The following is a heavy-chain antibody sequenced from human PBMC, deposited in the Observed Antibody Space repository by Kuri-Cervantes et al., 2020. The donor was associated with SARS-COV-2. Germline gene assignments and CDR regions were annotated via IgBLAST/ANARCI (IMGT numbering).Heavy chain of an antibody. D-gene: IGHD2-8*01. CDR3: ARGNQGVPYYYMDV. V-gene: IGHV1-2*04. CDR2: INPNSGGT. J-gene: IGHJ6*03. CDR1: GYTFTSYG. Sequence: ASVKVSCKASGYTFTSYGISWVRQAPGQGLEWMGWINPNSGGTNYAQKFQGWVTMTRDTSISTAYMELSSLRSEDTAVYYCARGNQGVPYYYMDVWGKGTTVTVSS.